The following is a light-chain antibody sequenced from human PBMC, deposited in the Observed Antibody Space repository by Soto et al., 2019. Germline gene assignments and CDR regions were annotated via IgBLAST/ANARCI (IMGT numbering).Light chain of an antibody. CDR3: QQASSFPIT. Sequence: DIQMTQSPSSVSASVGDRVTITCRASQDISSWLAWYQQKPGKAPNLLIYTASNLQSGIPSRFSGSGSGTHFTLTISSLQPEDFATYYCQQASSFPITFGQGTRLEMK. CDR1: QDISSW. V-gene: IGKV1-12*01. J-gene: IGKJ5*01. CDR2: TAS.